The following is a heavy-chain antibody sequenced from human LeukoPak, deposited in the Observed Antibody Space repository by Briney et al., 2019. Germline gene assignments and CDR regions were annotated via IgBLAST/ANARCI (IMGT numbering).Heavy chain of an antibody. CDR2: IRTYDDNA. V-gene: IGHV1-18*01. D-gene: IGHD3-3*01. CDR1: GYTFTSYG. CDR3: ARDRRLRFLERSSIGYFQH. J-gene: IGHJ1*01. Sequence: GASVKVSCKASGYTFTSYGIIWVRQAPGQGLEWMGGIRTYDDNANYAERLQGRVTMTTDTSTSTAYMELRSLRSDDTAVYYCARDRRLRFLERSSIGYFQHWGQGTLVTVSS.